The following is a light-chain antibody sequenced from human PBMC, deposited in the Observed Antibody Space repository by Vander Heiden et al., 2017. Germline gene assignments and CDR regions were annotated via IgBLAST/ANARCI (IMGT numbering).Light chain of an antibody. J-gene: IGLJ1*01. Sequence: QSVLTQPPSTSATPGQRVTISCSGDPSNIGDNTVNWYQHVPGTAPKLLIYKNNQRPSGVPDRFSGSKSGTSASLAISGPQSEDEADYYCSAWDDSLNGFVFGSGTAVTVL. CDR2: KNN. CDR1: PSNIGDNT. V-gene: IGLV1-44*01. CDR3: SAWDDSLNGFV.